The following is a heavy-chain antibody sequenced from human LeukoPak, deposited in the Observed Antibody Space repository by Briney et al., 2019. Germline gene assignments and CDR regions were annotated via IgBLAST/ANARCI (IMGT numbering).Heavy chain of an antibody. Sequence: SETLSLTCAVYGGSFSGYYWSWIRQPPGKGLEWIGRIYTSGYTNYNPSLKGRVTMSVDTSKNQFSLKLTSVTDADAAVYYCARDRYYYDSSGYYDYWGQGTLVTVSS. V-gene: IGHV4-59*10. CDR1: GGSFSGYY. CDR3: ARDRYYYDSSGYYDY. D-gene: IGHD3-22*01. J-gene: IGHJ4*02. CDR2: IYTSGYT.